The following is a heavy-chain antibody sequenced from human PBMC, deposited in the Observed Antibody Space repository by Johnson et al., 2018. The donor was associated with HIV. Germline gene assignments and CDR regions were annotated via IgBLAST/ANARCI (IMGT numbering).Heavy chain of an antibody. CDR2: ISYDGSNK. CDR1: GFTFSSYA. J-gene: IGHJ3*02. CDR3: ANSGSWDAFDI. D-gene: IGHD1-26*01. V-gene: IGHV3-30-3*02. Sequence: QVQLVESGGGVVQPGGSLRLSCAASGFTFSSYAMHWVRQAPGKGLAWVAVISYDGSNKYYADSVKGRFTISRDNAKNSLYLQMNSLRAEDTAVYYCANSGSWDAFDIWGQGTMVTVSS.